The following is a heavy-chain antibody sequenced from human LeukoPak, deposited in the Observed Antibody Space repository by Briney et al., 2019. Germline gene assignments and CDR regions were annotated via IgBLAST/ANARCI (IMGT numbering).Heavy chain of an antibody. CDR3: ARRGNYIDH. Sequence: SETLSLTCGVPGGSFGFYSWSWLRQSPGKGLEWIGEIIHTGTTTYNPSLASRVTVSIDTSNNQFSLTLTSVTAADTAVYYCARRGNYIDHWGQGALVTVSS. V-gene: IGHV4-34*12. CDR1: GGSFGFYS. CDR2: IIHTGTT. J-gene: IGHJ4*02.